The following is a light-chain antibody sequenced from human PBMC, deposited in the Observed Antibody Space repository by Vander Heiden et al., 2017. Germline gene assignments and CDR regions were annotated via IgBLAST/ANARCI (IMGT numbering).Light chain of an antibody. CDR3: QQRNTVPPA. CDR2: AAS. V-gene: IGKV3-11*01. CDR1: QGVSSS. J-gene: IGKJ4*01. Sequence: EIVLTQTPATLSLTPGDSATFPCRASQGVSSSLAWSHQKPGQAPRLLLSAASTRSPGIPARFHGSGSGTAFPLTISSLQPEAVAVYSCQQRNTVPPALGGGTKVEIK.